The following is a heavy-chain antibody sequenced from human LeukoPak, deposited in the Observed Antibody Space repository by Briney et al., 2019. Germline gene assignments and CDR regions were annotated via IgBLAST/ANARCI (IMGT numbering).Heavy chain of an antibody. D-gene: IGHD1-26*01. V-gene: IGHV3-48*01. CDR2: ISSSSSTI. J-gene: IGHJ6*03. Sequence: GGCLRLSCAASGFTISSYSMNWVRQAPGQGLEWVSYISSSSSTIFHADSVKVRFTISRGNDKNSLYLQMNSLRAEDTPVYCCASEIVSPGDYYYMDVWGKGTTVTVSS. CDR1: GFTISSYS. CDR3: ASEIVSPGDYYYMDV.